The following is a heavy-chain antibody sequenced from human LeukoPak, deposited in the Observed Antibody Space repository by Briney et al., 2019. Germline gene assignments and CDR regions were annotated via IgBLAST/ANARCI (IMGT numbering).Heavy chain of an antibody. D-gene: IGHD3-22*01. V-gene: IGHV3-30*02. Sequence: GGSLRLSCAASGFTFSSYGMHWVRQAPGKGLEWVAFIRYDGSNKYYADSVKGRFTISRDNSKNTLYLQMNSLRAEDTAVYYCAKDSSSSGYINWFDPWGQGTLVTVSS. CDR2: IRYDGSNK. J-gene: IGHJ5*02. CDR3: AKDSSSSGYINWFDP. CDR1: GFTFSSYG.